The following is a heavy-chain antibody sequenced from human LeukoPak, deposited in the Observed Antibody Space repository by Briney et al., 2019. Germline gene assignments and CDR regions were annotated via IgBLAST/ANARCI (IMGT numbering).Heavy chain of an antibody. D-gene: IGHD4-11*01. Sequence: PGGSLRLSCAASGFTFSAYSMNWVRQAPEEGLEWVSYIGSSSSPIYYADSVKGRFTISRDNAKNSLYLQMDSLRAEDTAVYYCARDQDYSFDYWGQGTLVTVSS. CDR2: IGSSSSPI. J-gene: IGHJ4*02. CDR1: GFTFSAYS. CDR3: ARDQDYSFDY. V-gene: IGHV3-48*01.